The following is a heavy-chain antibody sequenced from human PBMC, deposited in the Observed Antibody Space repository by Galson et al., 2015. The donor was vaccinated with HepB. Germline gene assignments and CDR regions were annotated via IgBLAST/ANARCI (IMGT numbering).Heavy chain of an antibody. CDR3: ATDALDIVVGPITGYYMDV. Sequence: SLRLSCAASGFTFSSYAMSWVRQAPGKGLEWVSAISGSGGSTYYADSVKGRFTISRDNSKNTLYLQMNSLRAEDTAVYYCATDALDIVVGPITGYYMDVWGKGTTVTVSS. J-gene: IGHJ6*03. V-gene: IGHV3-23*01. CDR2: ISGSGGST. CDR1: GFTFSSYA. D-gene: IGHD2-2*01.